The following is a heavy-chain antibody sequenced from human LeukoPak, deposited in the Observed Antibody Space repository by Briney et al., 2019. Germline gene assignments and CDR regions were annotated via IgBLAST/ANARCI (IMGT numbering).Heavy chain of an antibody. V-gene: IGHV3-48*02. D-gene: IGHD5-12*01. Sequence: GGSLRLSCAASGFTFTIYGMNWLRQAPGKGLEWVSYLSGRSDSIYYAESVKGRFTISRDNARNSLYLQMNSLRDEDTAVYYCARAGGYSGYDLSFDYWGQGTLVTVSS. CDR1: GFTFTIYG. J-gene: IGHJ4*02. CDR2: LSGRSDSI. CDR3: ARAGGYSGYDLSFDY.